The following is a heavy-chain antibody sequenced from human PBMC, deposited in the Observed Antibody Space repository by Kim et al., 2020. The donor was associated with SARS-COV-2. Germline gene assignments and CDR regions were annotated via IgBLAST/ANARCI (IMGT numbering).Heavy chain of an antibody. D-gene: IGHD3-3*01. CDR3: VKDFGVPSYS. CDR2: MNEDGSII. J-gene: IGHJ4*02. Sequence: GGSLRLSCAASGFTFNTYWMHWVRQAPGKGLEWVSLMNEDGSIINHADSVRGRFTISRDDSTNTLYLQMNSLRPDDTAMYYCVKDFGVPSYSWGQVTPVT. CDR1: GFTFNTYW. V-gene: IGHV3-74*01.